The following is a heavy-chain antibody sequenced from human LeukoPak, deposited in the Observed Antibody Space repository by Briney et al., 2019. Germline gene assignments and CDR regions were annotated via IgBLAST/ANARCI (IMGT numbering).Heavy chain of an antibody. V-gene: IGHV3-30*03. CDR3: GEGSSGWYDY. D-gene: IGHD6-19*01. Sequence: GRSLRLSCVASGFTFSSYGMHWVRQAPGKGLEWVALISHDGSNKDYADSVKGRFTISRDNSENTVYLQMNSLRAEDTAVYYCGEGSSGWYDYWGQGTLVTVSS. CDR2: ISHDGSNK. CDR1: GFTFSSYG. J-gene: IGHJ4*02.